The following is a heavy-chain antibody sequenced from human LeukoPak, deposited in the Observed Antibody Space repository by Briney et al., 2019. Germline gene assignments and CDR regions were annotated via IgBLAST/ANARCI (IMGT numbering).Heavy chain of an antibody. CDR3: DPILCFIH. D-gene: IGHD3-16*01. CDR1: GFTFSSYS. V-gene: IGHV3-48*01. J-gene: IGHJ4*02. CDR2: ISSGSSTI. Sequence: GGSLRLSCAASGFTFSSYSMNWVRQAPGKGLEWISYISSGSSTIYYADSVKGRFTISRDNAKSSLYLQMNSLRAEDPAVYYCDPILCFIHWGQGSLVTVSS.